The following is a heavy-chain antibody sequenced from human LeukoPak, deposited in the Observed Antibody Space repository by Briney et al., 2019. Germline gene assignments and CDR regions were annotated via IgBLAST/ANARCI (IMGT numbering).Heavy chain of an antibody. D-gene: IGHD6-13*01. Sequence: ASVKVSCKASGYTFTGYYTHWVRQAPGQGLEWMGWINPNTGGTNYAQKFQGRVTMTRDTSISTAYMEMSRLRSDDTAVYYCARDLYGSSSWPNFDYWGQGTLVTVSS. CDR2: INPNTGGT. CDR3: ARDLYGSSSWPNFDY. CDR1: GYTFTGYY. J-gene: IGHJ4*02. V-gene: IGHV1-2*02.